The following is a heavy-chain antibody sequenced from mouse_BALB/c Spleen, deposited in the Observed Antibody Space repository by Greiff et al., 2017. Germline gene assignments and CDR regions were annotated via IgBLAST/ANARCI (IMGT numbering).Heavy chain of an antibody. D-gene: IGHD3-1*01. CDR2: IYPGDGDT. Sequence: QVQLKESGAELARPGASVKLSCKASGYTFTSYWMQWVKQRPGQGLEWIGAIYPGDGDTRYTQKFKGKATLTADKSSSTAYMQLSSLASEDSAVYYCVLLGKDYWGQGTSVTVSS. V-gene: IGHV1-87*01. CDR3: VLLGKDY. CDR1: GYTFTSYW. J-gene: IGHJ4*01.